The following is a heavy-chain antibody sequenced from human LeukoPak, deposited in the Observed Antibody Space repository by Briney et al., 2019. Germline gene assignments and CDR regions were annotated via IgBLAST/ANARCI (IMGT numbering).Heavy chain of an antibody. D-gene: IGHD2-21*02. Sequence: GGSLRLSCAASGFTFSSYSMNWVRQAPGKGLEWVSSISSSSSYIYYADSVKGRFTISRDNAKNSLYLQMNSLRAEDTAVHYCARVIRPAGGDCIDYWGQGTLATVSS. V-gene: IGHV3-21*01. J-gene: IGHJ4*02. CDR2: ISSSSSYI. CDR3: ARVIRPAGGDCIDY. CDR1: GFTFSSYS.